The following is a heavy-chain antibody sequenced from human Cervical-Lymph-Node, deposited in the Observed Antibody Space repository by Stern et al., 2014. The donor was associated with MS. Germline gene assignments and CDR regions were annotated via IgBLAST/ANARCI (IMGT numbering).Heavy chain of an antibody. V-gene: IGHV3-11*01. D-gene: IGHD6-19*01. J-gene: IGHJ3*01. Sequence: QVQLVQSGGGLVKPGGSLRLSCAASGFTFSDYFMSWLRQAPGKGLEWVSYVSDSSDNIYYADFVQGRFAISRDNAKNSLYLEMNSLRAEDTAVYYCARESSSGYYLSRAFDLWGQGTLVTVSS. CDR1: GFTFSDYF. CDR2: VSDSSDNI. CDR3: ARESSSGYYLSRAFDL.